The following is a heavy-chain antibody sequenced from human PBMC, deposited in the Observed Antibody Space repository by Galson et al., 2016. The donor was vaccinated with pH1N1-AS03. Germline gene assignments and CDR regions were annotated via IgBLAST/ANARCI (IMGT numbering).Heavy chain of an antibody. V-gene: IGHV4-59*08. Sequence: SETLSLTCSVSGDSIGTYYWTWVRQLPGKGLEWIGYISDSGNSNYSPSLESRITVPVDTSKNQNSLKMTPVTAADPAIYYCAGHGTGSQWLAWLDPWGQGTLVTVSS. J-gene: IGHJ5*02. CDR3: AGHGTGSQWLAWLDP. CDR2: ISDSGNS. D-gene: IGHD6-19*01. CDR1: GDSIGTYY.